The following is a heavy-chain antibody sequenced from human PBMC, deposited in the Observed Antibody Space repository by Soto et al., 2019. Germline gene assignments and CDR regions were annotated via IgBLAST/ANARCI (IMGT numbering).Heavy chain of an antibody. J-gene: IGHJ4*02. V-gene: IGHV2-5*02. CDR3: AHVGLTVPYFDY. D-gene: IGHD4-17*01. CDR2: LYWGDDK. Sequence: QITLKESGPTLVKPTQTLTLTCTFSGFSPNTRGVGVGWIRQPPGKAMEWLALLYWGDDKRYSPSLKSRLTITKDPSKNQVVLTMTSMDPVDTATYYCAHVGLTVPYFDYWGQGTLVTVSS. CDR1: GFSPNTRGVG.